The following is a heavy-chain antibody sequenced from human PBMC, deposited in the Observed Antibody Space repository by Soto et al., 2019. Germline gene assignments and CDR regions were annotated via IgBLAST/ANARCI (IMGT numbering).Heavy chain of an antibody. CDR2: ISSSSSTI. CDR1: GFTFSSYS. D-gene: IGHD6-13*01. Sequence: GGSLRLSCAASGFTFSSYSMNWVRQAPGKGLEWVSYISSSSSTIYYADSWKGRFTISRDNAKNSLYLQMNRLRDEDTAVYYCARDIIAAAGPNWFDPWGQGTLVTVSS. V-gene: IGHV3-48*02. J-gene: IGHJ5*02. CDR3: ARDIIAAAGPNWFDP.